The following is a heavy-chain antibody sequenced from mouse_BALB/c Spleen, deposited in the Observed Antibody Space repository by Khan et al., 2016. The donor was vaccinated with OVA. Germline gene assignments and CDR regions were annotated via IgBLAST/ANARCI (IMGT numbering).Heavy chain of an antibody. CDR2: IWGGGGT. CDR1: GFSLSRYN. J-gene: IGHJ4*01. D-gene: IGHD2-14*01. V-gene: IGHV2-6-4*01. Sequence: QVQLKQSGPGPVAPSQSLSITCTVSGFSLSRYNIHWVRQPPGKGLEWLGMIWGGGGTDYNSTLKSRLGISKDNSKSQVFLKMNSLQTDDSAMYYCARAYYRYDGYYAMDYWGQGTSVTVSS. CDR3: ARAYYRYDGYYAMDY.